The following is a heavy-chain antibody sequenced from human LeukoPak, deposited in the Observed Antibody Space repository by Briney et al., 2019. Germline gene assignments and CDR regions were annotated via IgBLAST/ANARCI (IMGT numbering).Heavy chain of an antibody. J-gene: IGHJ4*02. D-gene: IGHD3-22*01. CDR2: ISGSGGNT. Sequence: GGSLRLSCAASGFTFSSYAMSWVRQAPGKGLEWVSAISGSGGNTYYADSVKGRFTISRDNSKNTLYLQMNSLRAEDTAVYYCAKDISYDSGGAYYFDYWGQGTLVTVSS. CDR3: AKDISYDSGGAYYFDY. CDR1: GFTFSSYA. V-gene: IGHV3-23*01.